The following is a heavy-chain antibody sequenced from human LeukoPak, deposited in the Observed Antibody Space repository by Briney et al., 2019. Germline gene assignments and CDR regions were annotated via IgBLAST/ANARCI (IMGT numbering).Heavy chain of an antibody. Sequence: GGSLRLSCAASGFTFSSYAMHWVRQAPGKGLEWVAVISYDGSNKYYADSVKGRFTISRVNSKNTLYLQMNSLRAEDTAVYYCARDLSPYYDSSGYLIWGQGTLVTVSS. D-gene: IGHD3-22*01. J-gene: IGHJ4*02. CDR1: GFTFSSYA. CDR2: ISYDGSNK. V-gene: IGHV3-30-3*01. CDR3: ARDLSPYYDSSGYLI.